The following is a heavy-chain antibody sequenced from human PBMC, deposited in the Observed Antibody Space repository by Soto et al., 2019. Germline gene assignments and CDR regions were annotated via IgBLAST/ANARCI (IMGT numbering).Heavy chain of an antibody. V-gene: IGHV1-3*01. CDR2: INAANGNT. Sequence: ASVKVSCKASGYTFTSYLIHWVRQAPGQSLEWMGCINAANGNTKYSQKFQGRVTIMRNTSASTAYMELSSLRSEDTAVYYCARRVYYMDVWGKRTTVTVSS. CDR1: GYTFTSYL. J-gene: IGHJ6*03. CDR3: ARRVYYMDV.